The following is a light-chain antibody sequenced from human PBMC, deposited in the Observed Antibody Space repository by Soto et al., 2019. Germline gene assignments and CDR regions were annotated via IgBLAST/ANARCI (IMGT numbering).Light chain of an antibody. V-gene: IGKV1-39*01. CDR2: DAS. Sequence: DIQMTQSPSSLSASVGDRVTITCRASQSISNYLNWYQQRPGNAPNLLIYDASNLQSGVPSRFSGSGSGPDFTLTINSLQPEDFATYYCQQTYVSPRAFGQGTTLEIK. CDR1: QSISNY. J-gene: IGKJ2*01. CDR3: QQTYVSPRA.